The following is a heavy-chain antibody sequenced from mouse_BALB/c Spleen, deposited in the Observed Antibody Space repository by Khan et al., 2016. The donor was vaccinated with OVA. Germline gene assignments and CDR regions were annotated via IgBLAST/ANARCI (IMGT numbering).Heavy chain of an antibody. V-gene: IGHV1-5*01. D-gene: IGHD2-12*01. CDR1: GYSFTSYL. CDR2: IYPGNGDT. CDR3: ARVGYSSFAY. Sequence: VQLKESGTVLARPGASVKMSCKASGYSFTSYLIHWIKQRPGQGLEWIGDIYPGNGDTTYNQKFKDKAKMTAGTSANTAYMELSSLTNEDSAVYSCARVGYSSFAYWGQGTLVTVSA. J-gene: IGHJ3*01.